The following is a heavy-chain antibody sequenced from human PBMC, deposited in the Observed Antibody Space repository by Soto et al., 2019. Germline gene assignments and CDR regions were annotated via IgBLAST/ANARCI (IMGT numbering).Heavy chain of an antibody. J-gene: IGHJ2*01. CDR1: GGTFSSYT. Sequence: QVQLVQSGAEVKKPGSSVKVSCKASGGTFSSYTISWVRQAPGQGLEWMGRIIPILGIANYAQKFQGRVTSTADKSTSTAYMELSSLRSEDTAVYYCARVDVVVKMPDWYFDLWGRGTLVTVSS. CDR2: IIPILGIA. CDR3: ARVDVVVKMPDWYFDL. V-gene: IGHV1-69*02. D-gene: IGHD2-15*01.